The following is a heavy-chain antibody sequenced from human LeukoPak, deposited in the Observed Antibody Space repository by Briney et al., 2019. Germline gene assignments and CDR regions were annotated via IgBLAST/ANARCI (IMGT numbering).Heavy chain of an antibody. CDR2: INPNSGGT. D-gene: IGHD2-2*01. V-gene: IGHV1-2*02. CDR1: GYTFTGYY. CDR3: ARGYCSSTSCYYHVDY. J-gene: IGHJ4*02. Sequence: ASVEVSCKASGYTFTGYYMHWVRQAPGQGLEWMGWINPNSGGTNYAQKFQGRVTMTRVTSISTAYMELSRLRSDDTAVYYCARGYCSSTSCYYHVDYWGQGTLVTVSS.